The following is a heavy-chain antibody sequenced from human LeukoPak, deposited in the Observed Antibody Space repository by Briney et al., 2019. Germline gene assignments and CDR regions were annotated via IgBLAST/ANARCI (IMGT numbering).Heavy chain of an antibody. J-gene: IGHJ5*02. V-gene: IGHV3-7*01. Sequence: GGSLRLSCAASGFSSSSYWMSWVLQAPGKELEWVANIKQDESEKFYVDSVKGRFTISRDNAKNSLYLQMNSLRAEDTAVYYCTRTGNLAVAGDHWGQGSLVTVSS. CDR2: IKQDESEK. CDR3: TRTGNLAVAGDH. D-gene: IGHD6-19*01. CDR1: GFSSSSYW.